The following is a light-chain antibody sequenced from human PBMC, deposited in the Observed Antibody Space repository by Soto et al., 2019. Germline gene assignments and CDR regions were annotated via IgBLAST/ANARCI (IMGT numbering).Light chain of an antibody. CDR2: KVS. J-gene: IGKJ1*01. CDR1: QSLLYRDGNTY. CDR3: MQGTHWPWT. V-gene: IGKV2-30*01. Sequence: DVVMTQSPLSLPVTLGQPASISCRSSQSLLYRDGNTYLNWFQQRPGQSPRRLICKVSNRDSGVPDRFSGSGSGTDFTLKINRVEAEDVGVYYCMQGTHWPWTFGQGTKVDIK.